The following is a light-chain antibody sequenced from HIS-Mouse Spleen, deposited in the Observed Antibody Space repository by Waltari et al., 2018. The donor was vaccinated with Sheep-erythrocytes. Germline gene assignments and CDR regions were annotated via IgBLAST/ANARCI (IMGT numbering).Light chain of an antibody. CDR1: SSDVGGYNY. CDR2: DVS. J-gene: IGLJ1*01. Sequence: QSALTQPRSVSGSPGQSVTISCTGTSSDVGGYNYVSWYQQHPGKAPKLLIYDVSNRRSGVTDRFSGSKSGNTASLTISGLHAEDEADYYCCSYAGSYNHVFATGTKVTVL. CDR3: CSYAGSYNHV. V-gene: IGLV2-11*01.